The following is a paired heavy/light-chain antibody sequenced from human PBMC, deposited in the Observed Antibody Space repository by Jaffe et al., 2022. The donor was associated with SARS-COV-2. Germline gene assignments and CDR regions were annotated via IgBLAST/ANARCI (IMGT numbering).Heavy chain of an antibody. D-gene: IGHD2-15*01. CDR1: GFSLSTSGVG. J-gene: IGHJ4*02. V-gene: IGHV2-5*02. Sequence: QITLKESGPPLVKPTQTLTLTCTFSGFSLSTSGVGVAWIRQPPGKALEWLALTYWDDDKRYSPSLNSRLTITKDASKNQVVLTMTNMDPVDTATYYCARTWCSGGRCYFDYWGQGTLVTVSS. CDR2: TYWDDDK. CDR3: ARTWCSGGRCYFDY.
Light chain of an antibody. J-gene: IGLJ2*01. CDR3: MTWHGSAVL. CDR2: YKSDSDN. Sequence: QAVLTQPPSLSASPGASASLTCTLRGGVSVVTYRIYWYQQKPGSPPQYLLRYKSDSDNQRGSGVPSRFSGSKDASANAGILLISGLQSEDEADYYCMTWHGSAVLFGGGTKLTVL. CDR1: GGVSVVTYR. V-gene: IGLV5-45*01.